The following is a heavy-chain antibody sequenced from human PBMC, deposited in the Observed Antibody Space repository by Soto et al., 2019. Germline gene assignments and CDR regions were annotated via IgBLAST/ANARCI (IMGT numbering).Heavy chain of an antibody. CDR2: FYPGDSET. V-gene: IGHV5-51*01. Sequence: GESLKISCKASVYSFTSYWIGWVRQTPGKGLEWMGIFYPGDSETRYSPSFQGQVTISADKSISTAYLQWSSLRASDTAIYFCARQHITRVRGVSSTGMDVWGQGTTVTVS. D-gene: IGHD3-10*01. J-gene: IGHJ6*02. CDR1: VYSFTSYW. CDR3: ARQHITRVRGVSSTGMDV.